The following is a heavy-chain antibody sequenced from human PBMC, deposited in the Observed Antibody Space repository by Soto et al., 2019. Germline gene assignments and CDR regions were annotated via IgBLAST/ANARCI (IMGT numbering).Heavy chain of an antibody. Sequence: PSETLSLTCAVYGGSFSGYYWSWIRQPPGKGLEWIGEINHSGSTNYNPSLKSRVTISVDTSMNQFSLKLSSVTAADTAVYYCARGSGATSNDILTGLFDYWGQGTLVTVSS. CDR1: GGSFSGYY. CDR2: INHSGST. D-gene: IGHD3-9*01. CDR3: ARGSGATSNDILTGLFDY. J-gene: IGHJ4*02. V-gene: IGHV4-34*01.